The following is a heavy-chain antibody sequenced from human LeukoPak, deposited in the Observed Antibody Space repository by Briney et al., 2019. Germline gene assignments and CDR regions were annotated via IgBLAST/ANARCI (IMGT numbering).Heavy chain of an antibody. CDR2: INPAGSDT. CDR3: ARDRTDDSGVNYNPMFDL. J-gene: IGHJ3*01. Sequence: PGGSLRLSCAASGFTFSSHWMHWVRQAPGKGLEWVSRINPAGSDTRYAGSVKGRFTISRDNAKNTLYLQMNSLRGEDTAVYYCARDRTDDSGVNYNPMFDLWGQGTMVAVSS. CDR1: GFTFSSHW. V-gene: IGHV3-74*01. D-gene: IGHD3-10*01.